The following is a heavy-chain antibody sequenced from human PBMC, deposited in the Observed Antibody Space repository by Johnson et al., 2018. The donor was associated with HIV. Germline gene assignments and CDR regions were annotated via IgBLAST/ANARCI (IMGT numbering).Heavy chain of an antibody. Sequence: QVQLVESGGGLVKPGGSLRLSCAASGFTFSDSYMNWIRQAPGKGLEWVSYISGSDGAIWYADSVKGRFTVSRDNAKNSFYLQMNSLRAEDTAVYYCARSVNAGRPFDIWGQGTLVTVSS. D-gene: IGHD2-8*01. CDR2: ISGSDGAI. V-gene: IGHV3-11*04. CDR1: GFTFSDSY. J-gene: IGHJ3*02. CDR3: ARSVNAGRPFDI.